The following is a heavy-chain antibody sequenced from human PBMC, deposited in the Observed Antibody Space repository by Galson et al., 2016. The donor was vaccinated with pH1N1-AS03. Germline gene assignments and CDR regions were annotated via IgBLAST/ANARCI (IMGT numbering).Heavy chain of an antibody. V-gene: IGHV3-64*01. CDR2: ISGNGFST. D-gene: IGHD6-13*01. CDR3: ARGPVSYSNYWFPPPDY. J-gene: IGHJ4*02. Sequence: SLRLSCAASGFTFSSYAMHWVRQAPGKGLEYVSAISGNGFSTYYANSVKGRFTISRDNSKNTLHLQMGSLRAEDMAVYYCARGPVSYSNYWFPPPDYWGQGTLVTVSS. CDR1: GFTFSSYA.